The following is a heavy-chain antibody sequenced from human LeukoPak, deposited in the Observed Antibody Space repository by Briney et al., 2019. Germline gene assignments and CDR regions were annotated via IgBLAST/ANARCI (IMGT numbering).Heavy chain of an antibody. CDR1: GFTFSNYG. CDR3: TREYYYGSGSYYAGY. D-gene: IGHD3-10*01. CDR2: ISHSSRTI. V-gene: IGHV3-48*04. Sequence: GGSLRLSCAASGFTFSNYGMNWVRQAPGKGLEWVSYISHSSRTIYYADSVKGRFTISRDNAKNSLYLQMNSLRAEDTAVYYCTREYYYGSGSYYAGYWGQGTLVTVSS. J-gene: IGHJ4*02.